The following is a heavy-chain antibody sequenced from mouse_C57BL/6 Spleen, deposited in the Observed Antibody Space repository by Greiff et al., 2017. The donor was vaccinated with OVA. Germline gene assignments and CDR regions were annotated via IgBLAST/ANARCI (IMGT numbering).Heavy chain of an antibody. Sequence: QVQLQQSGAELVRPGTSVKVSCKASGYAFTNYLIEWVKQRPGQGLEWIGVINPGSGGTNYNEKFKGKATLTADKSSSTAYMQLSSLTSEDSAVYFCARGTSNYWYFDVWGTGTTVTVSS. CDR1: GYAFTNYL. J-gene: IGHJ1*03. CDR3: ARGTSNYWYFDV. CDR2: INPGSGGT. V-gene: IGHV1-54*01. D-gene: IGHD2-10*02.